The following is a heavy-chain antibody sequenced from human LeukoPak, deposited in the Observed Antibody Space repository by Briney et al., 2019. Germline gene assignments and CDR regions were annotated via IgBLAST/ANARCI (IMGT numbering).Heavy chain of an antibody. J-gene: IGHJ6*03. V-gene: IGHV4-34*01. D-gene: IGHD5-12*01. CDR2: INHSGST. CDR3: ARTLGIVAALDYYYMDV. CDR1: GGSFSGYY. Sequence: SETLSLTCAVYGGSFSGYYWSWIRQPPGKGLEWIGGINHSGSTNYNPSLKSRVTISVDTSKNQFSLKLSSVTAADTAVYYCARTLGIVAALDYYYMDVWGKGTTVTVSS.